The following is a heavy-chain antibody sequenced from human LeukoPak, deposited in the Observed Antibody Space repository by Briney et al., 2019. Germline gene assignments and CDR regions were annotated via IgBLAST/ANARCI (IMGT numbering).Heavy chain of an antibody. J-gene: IGHJ5*02. D-gene: IGHD3-10*01. CDR3: ARDVPSGGSGSSNWFDP. CDR2: IYYSGST. CDR1: GGSISSYY. Sequence: SETLSLTCTFSGGSISSYYWSWIRQPPGKGLEWIGYIYYSGSTNYNPSLKSRVTISVDTSKNQFSLKLSSVTAADTAVYYCARDVPSGGSGSSNWFDPWGQGTLVTVSS. V-gene: IGHV4-59*01.